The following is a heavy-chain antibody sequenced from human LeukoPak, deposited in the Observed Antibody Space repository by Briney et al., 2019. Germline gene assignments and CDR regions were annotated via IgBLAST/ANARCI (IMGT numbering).Heavy chain of an antibody. CDR1: GFTFSSYA. Sequence: GGSLRLSCAASGFTFSSYAMSWVRQAPGKGLEWVSAISGSGGSTYYADSVKGRFTISRDNSKNTLYLQMNSLRAEDTAVYYCARSYSSSPWVFDYWGQGTLVTVSS. CDR3: ARSYSSSPWVFDY. J-gene: IGHJ4*02. D-gene: IGHD6-6*01. CDR2: ISGSGGST. V-gene: IGHV3-23*01.